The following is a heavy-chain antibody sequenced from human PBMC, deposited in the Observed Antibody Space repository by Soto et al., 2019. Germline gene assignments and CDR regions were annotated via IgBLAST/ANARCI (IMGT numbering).Heavy chain of an antibody. V-gene: IGHV4-30-4*01. D-gene: IGHD1-26*01. CDR1: GGSISSGDYY. Sequence: QVQLQESGPGLVKPSQTLSLTCTVSGGSISSGDYYWTWIRQSPGKGLEWIGYIYYSGSTYYNPSLKSRVTLSVDTSKNHFSLKLISVTAADTAVYYCASRRSRGRALLFDPWGQGTLVTVSS. CDR2: IYYSGST. CDR3: ASRRSRGRALLFDP. J-gene: IGHJ5*02.